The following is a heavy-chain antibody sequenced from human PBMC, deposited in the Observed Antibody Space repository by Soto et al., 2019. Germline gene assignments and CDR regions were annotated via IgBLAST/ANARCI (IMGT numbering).Heavy chain of an antibody. CDR3: ARGGSYGGNSEGEIDC. V-gene: IGHV3-66*01. J-gene: IGHJ4*02. CDR1: GFTVSSNY. CDR2: IYSGGST. D-gene: IGHD4-17*01. Sequence: AGGSLRLSCAASGFTVSSNYMSWVRQAPGKGLEWVSVIYSGGSTYYADSVKGRFTISRDNSKNTLYLQMNSLRAEDTAVYYCARGGSYGGNSEGEIDCWGQGTLVTVSS.